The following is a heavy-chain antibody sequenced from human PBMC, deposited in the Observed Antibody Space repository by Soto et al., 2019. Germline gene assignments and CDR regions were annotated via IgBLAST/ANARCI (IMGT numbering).Heavy chain of an antibody. CDR1: GGSIRSGGYS. V-gene: IGHV4-30-2*01. Sequence: TSETLSLTCAVAGGSIRSGGYSWSWIRQPPGKGLEWIGYIYHSGSTYYNPSLKSRVTISVDTSKNQFSLMLTSVTAADTALYYCARHIVGATDGYYYYGMDAWGQGTTVTVSS. CDR2: IYHSGST. J-gene: IGHJ6*02. CDR3: ARHIVGATDGYYYYGMDA. D-gene: IGHD1-26*01.